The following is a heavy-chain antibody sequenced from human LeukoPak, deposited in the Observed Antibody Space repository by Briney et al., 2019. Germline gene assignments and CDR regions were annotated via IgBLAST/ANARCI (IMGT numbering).Heavy chain of an antibody. D-gene: IGHD1-26*01. Sequence: GGSLRLSCEGSGITLRNYGMHWVRRAPGKGLEWVSAISGSGGSTYYADSVKGRFTISRDNSKNTLYLQMNSLRAEDTAVYYCAKDGKLLRGYFQHWGQGTLVTVS. CDR2: ISGSGGST. J-gene: IGHJ1*01. CDR3: AKDGKLLRGYFQH. V-gene: IGHV3-23*01. CDR1: GITLRNYG.